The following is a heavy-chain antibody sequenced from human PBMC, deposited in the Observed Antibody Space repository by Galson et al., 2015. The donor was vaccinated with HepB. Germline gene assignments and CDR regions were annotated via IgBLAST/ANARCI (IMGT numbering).Heavy chain of an antibody. Sequence: SVKVSCKASGGTFSSYAISWVRQAPGQGLEWMGGIIPIFGTANYAQKFQGRVTITADESTSTAYMELSSLRSEDTAVYYCARDSGFGELVGYYYGMDVWGQGTTVTVSS. V-gene: IGHV1-69*13. J-gene: IGHJ6*02. CDR1: GGTFSSYA. CDR2: IIPIFGTA. D-gene: IGHD3-10*01. CDR3: ARDSGFGELVGYYYGMDV.